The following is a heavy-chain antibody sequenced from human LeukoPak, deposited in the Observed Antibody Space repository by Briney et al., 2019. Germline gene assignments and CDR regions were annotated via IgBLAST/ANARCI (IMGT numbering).Heavy chain of an antibody. CDR3: AKKAGLYYYYYGMDV. J-gene: IGHJ6*04. V-gene: IGHV3-23*01. Sequence: GGSLRLSCAASGFTFSSYAMSWVRQAPGKGLEWVSAISGSGGSTYYADSVKGRFTISRDNSKNTLYLLMNSLRAEDTAVYYCAKKAGLYYYYYGMDVWGKGTTVTVSS. CDR1: GFTFSSYA. D-gene: IGHD3/OR15-3a*01. CDR2: ISGSGGST.